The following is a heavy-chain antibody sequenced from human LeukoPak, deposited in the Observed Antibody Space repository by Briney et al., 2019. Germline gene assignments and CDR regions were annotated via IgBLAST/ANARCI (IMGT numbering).Heavy chain of an antibody. CDR3: ARDIPSAKAFDY. CDR2: IRYDGSTK. Sequence: GGSLRLSCAASGFTFSGNGMHWVRQAPGKGTEWVSFIRYDGSTKSYADSVEGRFTISRDNSKNTMYLEMISLRTEDTAVYYCARDIPSAKAFDYWGQGTLVTVSS. V-gene: IGHV3-30*02. J-gene: IGHJ4*02. CDR1: GFTFSGNG.